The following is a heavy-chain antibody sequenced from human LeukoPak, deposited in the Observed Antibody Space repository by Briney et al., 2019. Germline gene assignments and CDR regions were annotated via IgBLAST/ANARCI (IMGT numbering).Heavy chain of an antibody. Sequence: SETLSLTCAVYGGSFSGYYWTWIRQPPGKGLEWIGEINHSGTTNYNPSLKSRVTISVDTSKNQFSLKLSSVTAADTAVYYCARGRAGYYRDYWSQGTLVTVSS. CDR3: ARGRAGYYRDY. CDR1: GGSFSGYY. D-gene: IGHD3-22*01. J-gene: IGHJ4*02. V-gene: IGHV4-34*01. CDR2: INHSGTT.